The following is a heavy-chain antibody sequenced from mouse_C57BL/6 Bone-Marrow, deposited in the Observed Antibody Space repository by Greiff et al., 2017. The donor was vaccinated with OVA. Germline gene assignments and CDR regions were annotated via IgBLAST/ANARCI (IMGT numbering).Heavy chain of an antibody. V-gene: IGHV1-39*01. D-gene: IGHD1-1*01. CDR3: ASSNYYGSSPWFAY. CDR1: GYSFTDYN. Sequence: EVQLQQSGPELVMPGASVKISCKASGYSFTDYNMNWVKQSNGKSLEWIGVINPNYGTTSYNQKFKGKATLTVDQSSSTAYMQLNSLTSEDSAVYYCASSNYYGSSPWFAYWGQGTLVTVSA. CDR2: INPNYGTT. J-gene: IGHJ3*01.